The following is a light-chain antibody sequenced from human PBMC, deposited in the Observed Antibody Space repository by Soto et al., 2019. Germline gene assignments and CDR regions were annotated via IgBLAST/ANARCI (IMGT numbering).Light chain of an antibody. CDR2: DAF. CDR1: QSITGY. J-gene: IGKJ4*01. V-gene: IGKV3-11*01. Sequence: VLTQSPATLSLSPGERVTLSCRASQSITGYLAWSQHKPGQAPRLLIYDAFTWETGIPSRFSGSGSGTDFTLTISSLEPEDFATYVCQQQSNWPETFGRGTKVEMK. CDR3: QQQSNWPET.